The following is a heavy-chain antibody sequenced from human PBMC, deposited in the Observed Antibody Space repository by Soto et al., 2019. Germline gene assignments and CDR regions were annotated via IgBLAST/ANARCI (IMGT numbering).Heavy chain of an antibody. Sequence: QVPLVQSGAEVKKPGASVKVSCKASGYTFTSYGISWVRQAPGQGLEWMGWISAYNGNTNYAQKLQGRVTMTTDTSTSTAYMELRSLRSDDTAVYYCARDYYYDFWSGYYHAFDIWGQGTMVTVSS. CDR1: GYTFTSYG. CDR2: ISAYNGNT. V-gene: IGHV1-18*01. D-gene: IGHD3-3*01. CDR3: ARDYYYDFWSGYYHAFDI. J-gene: IGHJ3*02.